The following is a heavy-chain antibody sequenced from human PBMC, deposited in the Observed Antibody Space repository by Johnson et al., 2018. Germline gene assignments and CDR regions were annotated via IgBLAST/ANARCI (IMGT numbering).Heavy chain of an antibody. Sequence: EVQLVETGPEVKKPGESLRISCQDSGYTFTNYWIAWVRQMPGKGLEYLGIIYPDDSDTKYSPSFQGQVTISADKSITTAYLQWSSLKASDTAMYYCVSVRFSTAFDIWGQGTMVTVSS. CDR1: GYTFTNYW. CDR2: IYPDDSDT. V-gene: IGHV5-51*03. J-gene: IGHJ3*02. CDR3: VSVRFSTAFDI. D-gene: IGHD3-3*01.